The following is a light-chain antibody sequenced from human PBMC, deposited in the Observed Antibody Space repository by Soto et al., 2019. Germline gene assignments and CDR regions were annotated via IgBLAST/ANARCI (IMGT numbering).Light chain of an antibody. Sequence: QSVLTQPASVSGSPGQSSTFSCTGTSSDVGSYNYVSWYQQYPGKAPKLMIYHVTDRPSGVSNRFSGSKSGNTASLTISGLQAEDEADYYCCSYTTSNTVVFGTGTKVTVL. V-gene: IGLV2-14*01. CDR2: HVT. CDR3: CSYTTSNTVV. CDR1: SSDVGSYNY. J-gene: IGLJ1*01.